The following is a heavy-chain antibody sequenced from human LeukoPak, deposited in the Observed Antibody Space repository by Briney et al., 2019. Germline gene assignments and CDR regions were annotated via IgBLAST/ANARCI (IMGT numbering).Heavy chain of an antibody. Sequence: GGSLRLSCAASGLTFSSYAMSWVRQAPGKGLEWVSTISGSGGTTYYADSVKGRFTISRDNSKNTLYLQMNSLRAEDTAVYYCASPKTYYYDSSGYYLHYWGQGTLVTVSS. V-gene: IGHV3-23*01. CDR3: ASPKTYYYDSSGYYLHY. J-gene: IGHJ4*02. CDR2: ISGSGGTT. D-gene: IGHD3-22*01. CDR1: GLTFSSYA.